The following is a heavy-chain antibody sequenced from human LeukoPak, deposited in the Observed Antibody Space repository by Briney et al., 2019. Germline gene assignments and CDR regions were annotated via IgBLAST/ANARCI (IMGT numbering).Heavy chain of an antibody. D-gene: IGHD3-22*01. Sequence: ASVKVSCKASGYTFTSYYMHWVRQAPGQGLEWMGIINPSGGSTSYAQKFQGRVTMTRDMSTSTVYMELSSLRSEDTAVYYCARFRMSYYDSSGYSAFDYWGQGTLVTVSS. J-gene: IGHJ4*02. CDR2: INPSGGST. V-gene: IGHV1-46*01. CDR3: ARFRMSYYDSSGYSAFDY. CDR1: GYTFTSYY.